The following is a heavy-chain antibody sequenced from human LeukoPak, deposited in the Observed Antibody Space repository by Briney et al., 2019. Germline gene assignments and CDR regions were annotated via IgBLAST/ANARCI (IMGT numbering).Heavy chain of an antibody. V-gene: IGHV3-23*01. CDR1: GFTFSSYA. D-gene: IGHD2-8*02. CDR2: IFPSGGEI. CDR3: ATYKQVLLPFES. Sequence: GGSLRLSCAASGFTFSSYAMSWVRQPPGKGLEWVSSIFPSGGEIHYADSVRGRFTISRDNSKSTLSLQMNSLRAEDTAIYYCATYKQVLLPFESWGQGTLVTVSS. J-gene: IGHJ4*02.